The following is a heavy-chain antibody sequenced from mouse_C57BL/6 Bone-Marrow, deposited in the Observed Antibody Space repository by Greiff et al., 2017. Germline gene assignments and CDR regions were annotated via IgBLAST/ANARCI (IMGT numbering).Heavy chain of an antibody. J-gene: IGHJ3*01. CDR3: ARHEERGITTVAPWAY. Sequence: VQLQESGAELVKPGASVKLSCKASGYTFTEYTIHWVKQRSGQGLEWIGWFYPGSGSIKYNEKFKDKATLTADKSSSTVYMELSRLTSEDSAVYFCARHEERGITTVAPWAYWGQGTLVTVSA. CDR1: GYTFTEYT. D-gene: IGHD1-1*01. V-gene: IGHV1-62-2*01. CDR2: FYPGSGSI.